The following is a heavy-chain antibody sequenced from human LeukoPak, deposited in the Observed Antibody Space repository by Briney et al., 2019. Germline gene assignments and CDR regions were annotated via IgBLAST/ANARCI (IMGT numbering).Heavy chain of an antibody. J-gene: IGHJ4*02. CDR3: ALGWDCSSTSCYGFDY. D-gene: IGHD2-2*01. V-gene: IGHV4-4*07. CDR1: GGSISSYY. CDR2: IYTNGST. Sequence: SETLSLTCTVSGGSISSYYWSWIRQPAGKGLEWIGRIYTNGSTNYNPSLKSRVTMSVDTSKNQCSLKLSSVTAADTAVYYCALGWDCSSTSCYGFDYWGQGTLVTVSS.